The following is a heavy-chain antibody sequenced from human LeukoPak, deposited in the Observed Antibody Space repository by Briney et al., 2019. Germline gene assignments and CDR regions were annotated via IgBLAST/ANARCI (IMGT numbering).Heavy chain of an antibody. Sequence: GESLKISCKGSGYSFTSYWIGWVRQMPGKGLEWMGIIFPGDSETIYSPSFQGQVTISADKSINTAYLQWSSLKASDTAMYYCARHYGDYMNLDYWGQGTLVTVSS. CDR2: IFPGDSET. CDR3: ARHYGDYMNLDY. D-gene: IGHD4-17*01. J-gene: IGHJ4*02. V-gene: IGHV5-51*01. CDR1: GYSFTSYW.